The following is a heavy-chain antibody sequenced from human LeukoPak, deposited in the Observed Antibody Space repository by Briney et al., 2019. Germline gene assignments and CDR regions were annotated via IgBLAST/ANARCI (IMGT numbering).Heavy chain of an antibody. CDR2: ISSSSSYI. V-gene: IGHV3-21*01. Sequence: GGSLRLSCAASGFTLSSYAMNWVRQAPGKGLEWVSSISSSSSYIYYADSVKGRFTISRDNAKNSLYLQMNSLRAEDTAVYYCARVYYDSSGYYSAIDYWGQGTLVTVSS. CDR1: GFTLSSYA. CDR3: ARVYYDSSGYYSAIDY. J-gene: IGHJ4*02. D-gene: IGHD3-22*01.